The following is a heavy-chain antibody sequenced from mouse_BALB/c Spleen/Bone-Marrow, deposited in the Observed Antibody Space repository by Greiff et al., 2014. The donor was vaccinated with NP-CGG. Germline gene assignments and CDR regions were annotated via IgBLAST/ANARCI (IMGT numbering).Heavy chain of an antibody. D-gene: IGHD2-4*01. CDR3: ARTYYDYDWFAY. V-gene: IGHV1-69*02. CDR1: GYTFTSYW. Sequence: QVQLQQSGVEFVKPGASVKLSCKGSGYTFTSYWMHWVKQRPGQGLEWIGEIDPSDSYTKYNQNFKGKATLTVDKSSSTAYMQLSSLTSEDSAVYYCARTYYDYDWFAYWGQGTLVTVSA. CDR2: IDPSDSYT. J-gene: IGHJ3*01.